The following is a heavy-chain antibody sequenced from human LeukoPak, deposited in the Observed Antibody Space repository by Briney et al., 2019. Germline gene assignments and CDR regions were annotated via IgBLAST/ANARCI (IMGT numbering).Heavy chain of an antibody. V-gene: IGHV3-7*01. D-gene: IGHD4-17*01. CDR3: GRWGVTTGLGR. CDR1: GFIFGDAW. CDR2: ISPDGSEK. J-gene: IGHJ5*02. Sequence: PGGSLRLSCAASGFIFGDAWMGWIRQAPGKGLEWVANISPDGSEKAYVYSVRGRFTISRDNAQNSMNLQMNRLRAEDSAVYFCGRWGVTTGLGRWGQGILVSVAS.